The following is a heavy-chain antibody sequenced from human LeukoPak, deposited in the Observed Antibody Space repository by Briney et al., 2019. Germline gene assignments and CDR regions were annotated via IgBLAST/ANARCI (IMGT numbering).Heavy chain of an antibody. J-gene: IGHJ6*04. Sequence: SETLSLTCAVYGGSFSGYYWSWIRQPPGKGLEWIGEINHSGSTNYNPSLKSRVTISADTSKNQFSLKLSSVTAADTAVYYCARGVRATIPYYYGMDVWGKGTTVTVSS. D-gene: IGHD5-12*01. CDR3: ARGVRATIPYYYGMDV. CDR1: GGSFSGYY. V-gene: IGHV4-34*01. CDR2: INHSGST.